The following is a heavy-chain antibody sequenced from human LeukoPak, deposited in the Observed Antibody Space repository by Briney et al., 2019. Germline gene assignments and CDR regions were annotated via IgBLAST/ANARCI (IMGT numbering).Heavy chain of an antibody. D-gene: IGHD6-13*01. J-gene: IGHJ4*02. CDR3: ARVSGSSWYGYYFDY. V-gene: IGHV4-38-2*02. CDR1: GYSISSGYY. Sequence: SETLSLTCTVSGYSISSGYYWGWIRQPPGKGLEWIGSIYHSGSTYYNPSLKSRVTISVDTSKNQFSLKLSSVTAADTAVYYCARVSGSSWYGYYFDYWGQGTLVTVSS. CDR2: IYHSGST.